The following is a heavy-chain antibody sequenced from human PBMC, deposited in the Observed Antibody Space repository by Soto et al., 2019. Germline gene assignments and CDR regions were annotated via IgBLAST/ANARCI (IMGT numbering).Heavy chain of an antibody. Sequence: ASVKVSCKASGYTFTSYAMHWVRQAPGQRLEWMGWINAGNGNTKYSQKFQGRVTITRDTSASTAYMELSSLRSEDTAVYYCARSYQLRQDYYYYGMDVWGQGTTVTVSS. CDR1: GYTFTSYA. CDR3: ARSYQLRQDYYYYGMDV. CDR2: INAGNGNT. J-gene: IGHJ6*02. V-gene: IGHV1-3*01. D-gene: IGHD2-2*01.